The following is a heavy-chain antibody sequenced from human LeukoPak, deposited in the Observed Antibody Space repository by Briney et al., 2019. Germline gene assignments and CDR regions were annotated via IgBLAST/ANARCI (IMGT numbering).Heavy chain of an antibody. CDR1: GGSISSYY. CDR2: IYYSGST. Sequence: RPSETLSLTCTVSGGSISSYYWSWIRQPPGKGLEWIGYIYYSGSTNYNPSLKSRVTISVDTSKNQFSLKLSSVTAADTAVYYCARDQVRGVISYWGQGTLVTVSS. D-gene: IGHD3-10*01. V-gene: IGHV4-59*01. J-gene: IGHJ4*02. CDR3: ARDQVRGVISY.